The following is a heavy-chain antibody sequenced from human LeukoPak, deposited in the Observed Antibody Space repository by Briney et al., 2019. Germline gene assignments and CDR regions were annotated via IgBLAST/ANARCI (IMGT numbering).Heavy chain of an antibody. Sequence: GGSLRLSCAASGFTFSSYGMHWVRQAPGKGLEWVAFIRYDGSNKYYADSVKGRFTISRDNSKNTLYLQMNSLRAEDTAVYYCAKELYSGSGGFDYWGQGTLVTVSS. CDR2: IRYDGSNK. CDR3: AKELYSGSGGFDY. D-gene: IGHD1-26*01. J-gene: IGHJ4*02. CDR1: GFTFSSYG. V-gene: IGHV3-30*02.